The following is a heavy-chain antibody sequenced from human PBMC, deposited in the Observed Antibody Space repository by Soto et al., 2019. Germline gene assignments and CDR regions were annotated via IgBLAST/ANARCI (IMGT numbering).Heavy chain of an antibody. Sequence: SETLSLTCTVYGGSFSGYYWSWIRQPPGKGLEWIGEINHSGSTNYNPSLKSRVTISVDTSKNQFSLKLSSVTAADTAVYYCAREYYDILTGYPGSGMDVWGQGTTVTVSS. CDR3: AREYYDILTGYPGSGMDV. CDR2: INHSGST. CDR1: GGSFSGYY. V-gene: IGHV4-34*01. J-gene: IGHJ6*02. D-gene: IGHD3-9*01.